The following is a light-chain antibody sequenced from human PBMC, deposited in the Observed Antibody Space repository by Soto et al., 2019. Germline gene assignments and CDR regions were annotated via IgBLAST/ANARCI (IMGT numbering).Light chain of an antibody. CDR2: DAS. J-gene: IGKJ4*01. V-gene: IGKV1-33*01. CDR3: QQCYDLPLT. CDR1: QDISNY. Sequence: DIQMTQSPSSLSASVGDRVTITCQASQDISNYLNWYQQKPGKAPMLLISDASNLETGGPSRCSGSGSGTDFTFTISSLQPEDIATYVCQQCYDLPLTFGGGTKVEI.